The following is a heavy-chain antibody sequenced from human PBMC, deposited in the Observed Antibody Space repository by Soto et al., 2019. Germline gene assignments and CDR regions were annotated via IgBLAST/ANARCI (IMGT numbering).Heavy chain of an antibody. J-gene: IGHJ6*02. CDR2: ISWNSGSI. CDR1: GFTFDDYA. CDR3: AKSMELDYYYGMDV. D-gene: IGHD3-10*01. V-gene: IGHV3-9*01. Sequence: GGSLRLSCAASGFTFDDYAMHWVRQAPGKGLEWVSGISWNSGSIGYADSVKGRFTISRDNAKNSLYLQMNSLRAEDTALYYCAKSMELDYYYGMDVWGQGTTVTVSS.